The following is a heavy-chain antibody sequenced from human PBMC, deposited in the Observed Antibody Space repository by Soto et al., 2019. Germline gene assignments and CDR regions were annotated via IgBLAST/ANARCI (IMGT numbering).Heavy chain of an antibody. V-gene: IGHV4-34*01. CDR2: INHSGST. CDR1: GGSFSGYY. D-gene: IGHD5-12*01. CDR3: ARGWLHNYYYYYGMDV. Sequence: SETLSLTCAVYGGSFSGYYWSWIRQPPGKLLGWIEEINHSGSTNYNPFLKSRVTISVDTSKNQLSLKLSYVTAADTAVYYCARGWLHNYYYYYGMDVWGQGTTVTVSS. J-gene: IGHJ6*02.